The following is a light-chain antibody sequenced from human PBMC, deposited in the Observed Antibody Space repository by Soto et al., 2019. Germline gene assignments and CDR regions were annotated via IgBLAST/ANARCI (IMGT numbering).Light chain of an antibody. CDR3: CSFAGSHTLYV. CDR2: DVN. V-gene: IGLV2-11*01. Sequence: QSVLTQPRSVSGSPEQSVTISCTGSASDVGDYNYVSWYQRHPGKAPKLVIYDVNKRPSGVPDRFSGSKSGNAASLTISGLQAEDXADYYCCSFAGSHTLYVFGTGTKVTVL. J-gene: IGLJ1*01. CDR1: ASDVGDYNY.